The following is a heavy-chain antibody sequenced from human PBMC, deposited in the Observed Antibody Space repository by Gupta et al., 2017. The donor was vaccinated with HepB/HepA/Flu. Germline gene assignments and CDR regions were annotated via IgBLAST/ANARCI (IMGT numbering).Heavy chain of an antibody. CDR1: GGSFTGYY. CDR2: INHGGRT. D-gene: IGHD3-22*01. J-gene: IGHJ4*02. Sequence: QVRLQQWGAGLLEPSETLSLTCAVYGGSFTGYYWSWIRQAPGKGLEWIGDINHGGRTNYNPSLKSRLTMSVDTSKNQFSLNLTSVTAADTATYYCAREARDTSGYFPLPHFDFWGRGSLATVSS. V-gene: IGHV4-34*02. CDR3: AREARDTSGYFPLPHFDF.